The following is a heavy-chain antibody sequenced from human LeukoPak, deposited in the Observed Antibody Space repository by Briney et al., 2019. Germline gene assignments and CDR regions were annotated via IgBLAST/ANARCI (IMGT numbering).Heavy chain of an antibody. CDR1: ESTFSSFP. D-gene: IGHD5/OR15-5a*01. V-gene: IGHV3-21*01. Sequence: PGGSLRLSCTASESTFSSFPMSWVRQAPGRGLEWISSISSSGSHIYYADSLKGRFTVSRDSAKNSLYVQMNSLRAEDTAVYYCAKIGVSGHWYLDLWGRGTLVTVSS. J-gene: IGHJ2*01. CDR3: AKIGVSGHWYLDL. CDR2: ISSSGSHI.